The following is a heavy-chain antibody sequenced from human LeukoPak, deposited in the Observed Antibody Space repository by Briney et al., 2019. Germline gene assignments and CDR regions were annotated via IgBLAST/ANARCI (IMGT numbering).Heavy chain of an antibody. V-gene: IGHV4-59*01. J-gene: IGHJ4*02. CDR2: IYYSGST. CDR1: GGSISSYY. D-gene: IGHD3-10*01. Sequence: SETLSLTCTVSGGSISSYYWSWIRQPPGKGLERIGYIYYSGSTNYNPSLKSRVTISLDTSKIQFSLKLSSVSAADTAVYYCARSELLWFGGVNSGFDYWGQGTLVTVSS. CDR3: ARSELLWFGGVNSGFDY.